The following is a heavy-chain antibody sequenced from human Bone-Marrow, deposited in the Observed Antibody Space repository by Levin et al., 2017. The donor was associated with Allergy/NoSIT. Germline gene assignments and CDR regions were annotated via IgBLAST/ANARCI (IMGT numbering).Heavy chain of an antibody. CDR1: GYTFTGYY. D-gene: IGHD6-19*01. V-gene: IGHV1-2*02. CDR3: ARAVGQWLVLLGY. Sequence: GESLKISCKASGYTFTGYYMHWVRQAPGQGLEWMGWINPNSGGTNYAQKFQGRVTMTRDTSISTAYMELSRLRSDDTAVYYCARAVGQWLVLLGYWGQGTLVTVSS. CDR2: INPNSGGT. J-gene: IGHJ4*02.